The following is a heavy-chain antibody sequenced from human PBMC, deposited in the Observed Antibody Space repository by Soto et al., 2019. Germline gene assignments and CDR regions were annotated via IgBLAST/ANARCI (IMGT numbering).Heavy chain of an antibody. CDR3: ARHGRGVRFLDPYYYYMDV. Sequence: GESLKISCKGSGYSFTSYWIGWVRQMPGKGLEWMGIIYPGDSDTRYSPSFQGQVTISADKSISTAYLQWSSLKASDTAMYYCARHGRGVRFLDPYYYYMDVWGKGTTVTVSS. D-gene: IGHD3-3*01. V-gene: IGHV5-51*01. J-gene: IGHJ6*03. CDR2: IYPGDSDT. CDR1: GYSFTSYW.